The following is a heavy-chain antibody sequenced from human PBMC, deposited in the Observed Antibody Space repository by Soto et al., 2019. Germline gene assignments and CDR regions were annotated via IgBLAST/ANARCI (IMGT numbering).Heavy chain of an antibody. CDR3: ARAGAPYDSSGYYYPSDAFDI. CDR2: IWYDGSNK. J-gene: IGHJ3*02. D-gene: IGHD3-22*01. Sequence: QVQLVESGGGVVQPGRSLRLSCAASGFTFSSYGMHWVRQAPGKGLEWVAVIWYDGSNKYYADSVKGRFTISRDNSKNTLYLQMTSLRAEDTAVYYCARAGAPYDSSGYYYPSDAFDIWGQGTMVTVSS. V-gene: IGHV3-33*01. CDR1: GFTFSSYG.